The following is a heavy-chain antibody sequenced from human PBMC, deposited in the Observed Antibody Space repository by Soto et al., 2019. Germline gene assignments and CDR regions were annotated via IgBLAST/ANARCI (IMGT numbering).Heavy chain of an antibody. CDR3: ARDFGEVGATAVYDI. V-gene: IGHV3-74*01. CDR1: GFSFSLYW. CDR2: INGDGSDT. Sequence: VGSLRLSCAASGFSFSLYWMHWVRQAPGKGLVWVSRINGDGSDTSYGDSVKGRFTTSRDNAKNTLYLHMNSLGAEDTAVYYCARDFGEVGATAVYDIWGQGTMVTVSS. D-gene: IGHD1-26*01. J-gene: IGHJ3*02.